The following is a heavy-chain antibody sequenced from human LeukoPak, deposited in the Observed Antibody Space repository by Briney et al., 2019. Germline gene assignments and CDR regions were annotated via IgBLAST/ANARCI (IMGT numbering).Heavy chain of an antibody. Sequence: SETLSLTCAVYGGSFSGYYWSWIRQPPGKGLEWIGEINHSGSTNYNPSLKSRVTISVDTSKNQFSLKLSSVTAADTAVYYCARDRHYGPYDAFDIWGQGTMVTVSS. CDR2: INHSGST. J-gene: IGHJ3*02. CDR1: GGSFSGYY. D-gene: IGHD4-17*01. V-gene: IGHV4-34*01. CDR3: ARDRHYGPYDAFDI.